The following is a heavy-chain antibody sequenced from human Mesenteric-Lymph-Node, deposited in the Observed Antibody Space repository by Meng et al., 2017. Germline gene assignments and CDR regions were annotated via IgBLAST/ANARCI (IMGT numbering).Heavy chain of an antibody. D-gene: IGHD3-3*01. CDR3: ATEDHWSGSLNSDFGMNV. Sequence: GESLKISCIASGLTFRNHGMHWVRQAPGKGLEWVAVIWYDGSNKYHSDSVKGRFTISRGNSKNTLYLQMNSLRAEDTAVYYCATEDHWSGSLNSDFGMNVWGQGTTVTVSS. J-gene: IGHJ6*02. V-gene: IGHV3-33*01. CDR2: IWYDGSNK. CDR1: GLTFRNHG.